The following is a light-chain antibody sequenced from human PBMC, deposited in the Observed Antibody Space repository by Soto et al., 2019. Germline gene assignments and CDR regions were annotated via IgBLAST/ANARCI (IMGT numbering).Light chain of an antibody. CDR2: YDD. V-gene: IGLV1-36*01. CDR1: SSNIGNNA. Sequence: QSVLTQPPSVSEAPRQRVTISCSGSSSNIGNNAGNWYQQLPGKAPKLIIYYDDLLPSGVSDRFSGSKSGTSASLAISGRQSEDEADDYCAAWDDSLNGYVFGTGTKVTVL. J-gene: IGLJ1*01. CDR3: AAWDDSLNGYV.